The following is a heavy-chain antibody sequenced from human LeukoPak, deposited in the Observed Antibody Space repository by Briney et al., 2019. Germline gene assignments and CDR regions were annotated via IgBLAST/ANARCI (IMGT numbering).Heavy chain of an antibody. Sequence: GGSLRLSCAASGLRFRNYGMHWVRQAPGKGLEWVAVIWYDGSNQYYVDPVKGRFTVSRDNAKNTLYLQMNSLRAEDTAVYYCATDRNSGKYYDYWGQGTLVTVSS. CDR2: IWYDGSNQ. D-gene: IGHD1-26*01. V-gene: IGHV3-33*01. CDR1: GLRFRNYG. J-gene: IGHJ4*02. CDR3: ATDRNSGKYYDY.